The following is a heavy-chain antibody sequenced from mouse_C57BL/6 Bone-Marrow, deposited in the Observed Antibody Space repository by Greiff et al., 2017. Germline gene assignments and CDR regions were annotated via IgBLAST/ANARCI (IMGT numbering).Heavy chain of an antibody. V-gene: IGHV1-81*01. J-gene: IGHJ4*01. D-gene: IGHD4-1*01. CDR3: ARSWVYARDF. CDR1: GYTFTSYG. Sequence: QVQLKESGAELARPGASVKLSCKASGYTFTSYGISWVKQRTGQGLEWIGEIYPRSGNTYYNEKFKGKATLTADKAYSTAYMELRSLPSEDSAVYFCARSWVYARDFWGQGTSVTVSS. CDR2: IYPRSGNT.